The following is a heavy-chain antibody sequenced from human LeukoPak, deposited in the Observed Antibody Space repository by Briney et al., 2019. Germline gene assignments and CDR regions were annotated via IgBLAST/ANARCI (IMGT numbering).Heavy chain of an antibody. V-gene: IGHV3-21*01. Sequence: GGSLRLSCAASGFTFGSYAMSWVRQAPGKGLEWVSSISSSSSYIYYADSVKGRFTISRDNAKNSLYLQMNSLRAEDKAVYYCAREGFPNDAFDIWGQGTMVTVSS. CDR1: GFTFGSYA. J-gene: IGHJ3*02. CDR3: AREGFPNDAFDI. CDR2: ISSSSSYI.